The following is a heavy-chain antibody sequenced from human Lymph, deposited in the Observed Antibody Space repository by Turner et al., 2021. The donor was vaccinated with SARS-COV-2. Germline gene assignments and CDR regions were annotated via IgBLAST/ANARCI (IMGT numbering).Heavy chain of an antibody. J-gene: IGHJ4*02. CDR2: ISSSSSYI. CDR3: ARDIPTTADYFDY. CDR1: GFTFSTYS. Sequence: EVQLVESGVGLVKPGGSLRLSCAASGFTFSTYSMNWVRQAPGKGLEWISSISSSSSYIYYADSVKGRFTISRDDAKNSLYLQMNSLRAEDTAVYYCARDIPTTADYFDYWGQGTLVTVSS. D-gene: IGHD4-17*01. V-gene: IGHV3-21*01.